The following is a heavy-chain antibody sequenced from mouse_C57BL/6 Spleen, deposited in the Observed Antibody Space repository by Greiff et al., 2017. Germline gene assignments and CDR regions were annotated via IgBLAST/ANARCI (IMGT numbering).Heavy chain of an antibody. D-gene: IGHD2-3*01. CDR2: INPNSGGT. J-gene: IGHJ3*01. Sequence: QVHVQQPGAELVKPGASVKLSCKASGYTFTSYWMHWVKQRPGQGLEWIGMINPNSGGTNYNEKFKSKATLTVDKSSSTAYMQLSSLTSEDSAVYDCARDDDGYPWCAYWGQGTLFTVS. CDR3: ARDDDGYPWCAY. V-gene: IGHV1-64*01. CDR1: GYTFTSYW.